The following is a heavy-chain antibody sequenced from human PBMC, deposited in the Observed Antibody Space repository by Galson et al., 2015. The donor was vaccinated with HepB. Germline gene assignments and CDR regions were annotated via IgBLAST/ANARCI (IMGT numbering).Heavy chain of an antibody. CDR3: ARDRGFDRSGYNGGWFDP. J-gene: IGHJ5*02. D-gene: IGHD3-22*01. Sequence: SLRLSCAASGFTVSSNYMSWVRQAPGKGLEWVSVIYSGGSTYYADSVKGRFTISRDNSKNTLYLQMNSLRAEDTAVYYCARDRGFDRSGYNGGWFDPWGQGTLVTVSS. CDR1: GFTVSSNY. CDR2: IYSGGST. V-gene: IGHV3-53*01.